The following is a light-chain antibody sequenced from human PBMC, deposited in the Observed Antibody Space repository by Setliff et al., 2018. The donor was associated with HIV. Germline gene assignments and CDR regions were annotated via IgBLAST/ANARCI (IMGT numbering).Light chain of an antibody. CDR3: CSSAGTYTSFFV. J-gene: IGLJ1*01. CDR2: DVT. V-gene: IGLV2-11*01. CDR1: SSDVGGHNY. Sequence: QSALTQPRSVSGSPGQSVTISCTGTSSDVGGHNYVSWYQQYPGKAPKLIIYDVTKRPSGVPDRFSGSKSANAASLTISGLQAEDEADCYCCSSAGTYTSFFVFGTGTKVTV.